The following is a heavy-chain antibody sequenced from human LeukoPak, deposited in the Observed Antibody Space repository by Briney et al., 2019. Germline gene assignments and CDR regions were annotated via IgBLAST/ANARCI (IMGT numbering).Heavy chain of an antibody. V-gene: IGHV3-23*01. CDR2: INNSGRT. Sequence: PGGSLRLSCAASGFTFFSYSMTWVRQAPGKGLEWVSGINNSGRTYYAESVRGRFTISRDNSKNTLYLQMNSLRAEDTATYYCARSPYYDILAGFYYYFDYWGQGTLVTVSS. D-gene: IGHD3-9*01. J-gene: IGHJ4*02. CDR3: ARSPYYDILAGFYYYFDY. CDR1: GFTFFSYS.